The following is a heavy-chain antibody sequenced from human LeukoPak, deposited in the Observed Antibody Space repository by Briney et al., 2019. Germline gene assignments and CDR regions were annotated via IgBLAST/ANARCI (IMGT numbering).Heavy chain of an antibody. CDR2: IFISGNT. Sequence: SETLSLTCSVSGVPISSFSWSWIRQPAGKGLEWIGHIFISGNTNYNPSLKSRVTMSVDTSKNRFSLKLRSVTAADTAVYYCARDGYSTSLLDYWGQGTLVTVSS. D-gene: IGHD6-13*01. CDR1: GVPISSFS. J-gene: IGHJ4*02. V-gene: IGHV4-4*07. CDR3: ARDGYSTSLLDY.